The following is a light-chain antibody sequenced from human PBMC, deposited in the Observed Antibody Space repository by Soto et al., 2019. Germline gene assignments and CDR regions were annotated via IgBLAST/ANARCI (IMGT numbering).Light chain of an antibody. J-gene: IGKJ1*01. V-gene: IGKV3-11*01. CDR1: QSISTY. Sequence: DSLLTQSPATLSLSPGERATLSCRASQSISTYLAWYQQKPGQAPRLLIYDVSRRATGIPARFSGSGSGTDFALTISSLEPEDFAVYYCQQRTSRTFGQGTKVDIK. CDR3: QQRTSRT. CDR2: DVS.